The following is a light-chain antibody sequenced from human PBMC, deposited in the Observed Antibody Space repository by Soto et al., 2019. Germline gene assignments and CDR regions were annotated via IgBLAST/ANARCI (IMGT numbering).Light chain of an antibody. J-gene: IGLJ2*01. CDR2: DVN. CDR3: SSFTVMNTQV. V-gene: IGLV2-14*03. Sequence: QSVLTQPASVSEFTGQSVTISCIGTSSDVGAYNYVSWYQQHPGKAPKLIIFDVNHRPSGISNRFSGSKSGNTASLSVSGLQADDEADYYCSSFTVMNTQVFGGGTKLTVL. CDR1: SSDVGAYNY.